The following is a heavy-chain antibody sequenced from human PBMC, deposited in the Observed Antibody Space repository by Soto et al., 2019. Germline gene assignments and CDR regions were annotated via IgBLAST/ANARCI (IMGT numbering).Heavy chain of an antibody. CDR1: GFSFRSYA. D-gene: IGHD2-2*01. V-gene: IGHV3-30-3*01. CDR3: ARARLDTPALEY. Sequence: QVQLVESGGGVVQPGRSLRLSCAASGFSFRSYAMHWVRQAPGKGVEWVAVMSYDGSDKDYADSVKGRFTISRDNSKNTLYLQMSSLRAEDTAVYYWARARLDTPALEYWGQGTLVTVSS. J-gene: IGHJ4*02. CDR2: MSYDGSDK.